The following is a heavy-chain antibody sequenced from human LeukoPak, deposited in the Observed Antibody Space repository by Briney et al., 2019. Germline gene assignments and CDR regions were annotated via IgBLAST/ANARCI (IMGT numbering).Heavy chain of an antibody. V-gene: IGHV4-59*08. CDR1: GGSISGHY. CDR3: ARRLTGGLNDY. D-gene: IGHD3-16*01. CDR2: MYYSGSA. Sequence: SETLSLTCTVSGGSISGHYWSWIRQPPGKGLEWIGYMYYSGSANYNPSLKSRVSISVDTSKNQFSLKLSSVTATDTAVYYCARRLTGGLNDYWGQGTLVTVSS. J-gene: IGHJ4*02.